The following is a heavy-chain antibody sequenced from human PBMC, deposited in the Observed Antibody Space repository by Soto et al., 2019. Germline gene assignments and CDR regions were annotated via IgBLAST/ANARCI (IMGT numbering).Heavy chain of an antibody. D-gene: IGHD4-4*01. CDR1: GGSISSCSPY. CDR2: IYYSGST. V-gene: IGHV4-39*01. Sequence: PYETLSHNCPVSGGSISSCSPYWGKIRQPPGKGLEWIGSIYYSGSTDYNPSLKSRVTISVDTSKNQFSLKLSSVTAADTAVYYCASFDYSNRYYYYGMDVWGQGTTVTVAS. CDR3: ASFDYSNRYYYYGMDV. J-gene: IGHJ6*02.